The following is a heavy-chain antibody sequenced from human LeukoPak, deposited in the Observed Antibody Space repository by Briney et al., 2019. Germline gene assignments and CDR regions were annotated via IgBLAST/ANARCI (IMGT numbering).Heavy chain of an antibody. Sequence: GGSLRLSCVGSGFTFSDAWMTWVRQAPGKGLEWVGRIKSKIDGGTIDYAEPVKGRFTISRDDSRNTLYLQMSSLKTVDTAVYYCTSRRQDGWWGQGTLVTVS. CDR3: TSRRQDGW. CDR1: GFTFSDAW. V-gene: IGHV3-15*01. D-gene: IGHD2-15*01. J-gene: IGHJ4*02. CDR2: IKSKIDGGTI.